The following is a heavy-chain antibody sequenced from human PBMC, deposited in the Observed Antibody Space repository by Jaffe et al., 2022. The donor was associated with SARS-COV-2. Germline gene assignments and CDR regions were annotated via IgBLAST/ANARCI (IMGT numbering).Heavy chain of an antibody. Sequence: QVQLQQWGAGLLKPSETLSLTCAVYGGSFSGYYWSWIRQPPGKGLEWIGEINHSGSTNYNPSLKSRVTISVDTSKNQFSLKLSSVTAADTAVYYCASQGSYGSDGAFDIWGQGTMVTVSS. D-gene: IGHD3-10*01. CDR1: GGSFSGYY. V-gene: IGHV4-34*01. J-gene: IGHJ3*02. CDR3: ASQGSYGSDGAFDI. CDR2: INHSGST.